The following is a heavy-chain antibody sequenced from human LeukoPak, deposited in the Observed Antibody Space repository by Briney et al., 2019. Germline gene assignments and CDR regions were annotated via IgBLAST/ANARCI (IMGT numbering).Heavy chain of an antibody. CDR1: GGSFIGYY. CDR2: INHSGTT. J-gene: IGHJ4*02. D-gene: IGHD5-12*01. Sequence: SETLSLSWAVDGGSFIGYYFGCTRQSPGKGLEWIGEINHSGTTNYKSSLKSRVTISVDTSKNQFSLKVSSVTAADMGVYYCARSPTYCSSSNCPVGYSGYDLDYWGQGTLVTVSS. CDR3: ARSPTYCSSSNCPVGYSGYDLDY. V-gene: IGHV4-34*01.